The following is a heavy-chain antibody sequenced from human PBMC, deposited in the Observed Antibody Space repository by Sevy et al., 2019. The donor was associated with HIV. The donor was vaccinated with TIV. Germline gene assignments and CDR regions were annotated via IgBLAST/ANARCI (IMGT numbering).Heavy chain of an antibody. V-gene: IGHV3-9*01. Sequence: GGSLRLSCAASGFPFHDHAMHWVRQSPGKGLEWVSGISWNSGSIGYADSVKGRFTISRDNAKQSMYLQMNNLRPDDTAFYYCAKDLNRCCDSINCYSYYYYYYGLDVWGQGTTVTVSS. J-gene: IGHJ6*02. CDR3: AKDLNRCCDSINCYSYYYYYYGLDV. D-gene: IGHD3-22*01. CDR1: GFPFHDHA. CDR2: ISWNSGSI.